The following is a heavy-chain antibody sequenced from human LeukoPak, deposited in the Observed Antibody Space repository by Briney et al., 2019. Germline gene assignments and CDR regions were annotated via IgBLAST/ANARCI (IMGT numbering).Heavy chain of an antibody. D-gene: IGHD1-1*01. J-gene: IGHJ4*02. CDR3: ASSIRLYGTSGYDY. V-gene: IGHV5-51*01. CDR1: GYSFPTYW. Sequence: GESLKISCKGSGYSFPTYWIGWVRQMPGKGLEWMGLINPGESDIRYRPSFQGQVTISADKSINTAYLQWSSLKASDSAMYYCASSIRLYGTSGYDYWGQGTLVTVSS. CDR2: INPGESDI.